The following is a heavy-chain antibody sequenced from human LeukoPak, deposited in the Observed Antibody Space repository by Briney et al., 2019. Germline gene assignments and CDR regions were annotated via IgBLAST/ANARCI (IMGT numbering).Heavy chain of an antibody. CDR3: ARDYDYVWGSYRYTFDY. Sequence: PSETLSLTCAVYGGSFSGYHWSWIRQPPGKGLEWIGEINHSGSTNYNPSLKSRVTISVDTSKNQFSLKLSSVTAADTAVYYCARDYDYVWGSYRYTFDYWGQGTLVTVSS. J-gene: IGHJ4*02. D-gene: IGHD3-16*02. CDR1: GGSFSGYH. V-gene: IGHV4-34*01. CDR2: INHSGST.